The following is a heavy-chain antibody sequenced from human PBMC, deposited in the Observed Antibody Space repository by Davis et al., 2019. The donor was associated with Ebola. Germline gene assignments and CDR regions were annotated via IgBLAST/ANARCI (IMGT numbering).Heavy chain of an antibody. J-gene: IGHJ5*02. V-gene: IGHV4-30-4*01. CDR2: IYYSGSA. D-gene: IGHD3-16*01. CDR3: ARYRPGGVASIRWFDP. CDR1: GGSISSGDSY. Sequence: PSETLSLTCTVSGGSISSGDSYWSWIRQPPGKGLEWIGYIYYSGSAYYNPSLKSRVTISVDTSKNQFSLKLSSVTAADTAVYYCARYRPGGVASIRWFDPWGQGTLVTVSS.